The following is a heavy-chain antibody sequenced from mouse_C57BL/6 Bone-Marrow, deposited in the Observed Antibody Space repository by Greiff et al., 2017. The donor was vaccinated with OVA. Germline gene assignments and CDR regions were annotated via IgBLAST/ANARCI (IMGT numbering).Heavy chain of an antibody. CDR2: ISNGGGST. Sequence: EVQGVESGGRLVQPGGSLKLSCAASGFTFSDFYMYWIRQTPEKRLEWVAYISNGGGSTYYPDTVKGRFTISRDNAKNTLYLQMSRLKSEDTAMYYCARLDAMDYWGQGTSVTVSS. CDR1: GFTFSDFY. J-gene: IGHJ4*01. V-gene: IGHV5-12*01. CDR3: ARLDAMDY.